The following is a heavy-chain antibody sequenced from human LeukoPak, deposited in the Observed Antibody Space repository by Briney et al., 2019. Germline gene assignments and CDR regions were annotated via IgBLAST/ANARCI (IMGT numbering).Heavy chain of an antibody. D-gene: IGHD3-3*01. V-gene: IGHV1-18*01. CDR3: ATATPLRFLEN. J-gene: IGHJ4*02. Sequence: ASVKVSCKASGYTFTSYGISWVRQAPGQGLEWMGWISAYNGNTNYAQKLQGRVTMTTDTSTSTAYMELRSLRSEDTAVYYCATATPLRFLENWGQGTLVTVSS. CDR1: GYTFTSYG. CDR2: ISAYNGNT.